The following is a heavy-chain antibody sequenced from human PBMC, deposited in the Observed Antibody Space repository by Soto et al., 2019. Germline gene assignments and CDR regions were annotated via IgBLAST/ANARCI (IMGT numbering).Heavy chain of an antibody. V-gene: IGHV1-69*01. CDR3: ARKSSSWYQDYSYNIAV. D-gene: IGHD6-13*01. J-gene: IGHJ6*02. Sequence: QVQLVQSGAEVKKPGSSVKVSCKASGGTFSTYAISWVRQAPGQGLEWMGGIIPIFGTANYAQKFQGRVTITADESTSTAYMELSSLRSEDTAVYYCARKSSSWYQDYSYNIAVWGQGTTVTVSS. CDR2: IIPIFGTA. CDR1: GGTFSTYA.